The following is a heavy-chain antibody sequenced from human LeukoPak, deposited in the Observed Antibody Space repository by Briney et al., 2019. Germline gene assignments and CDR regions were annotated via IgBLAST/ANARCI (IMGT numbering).Heavy chain of an antibody. V-gene: IGHV4-39*02. CDR2: IYYNGST. D-gene: IGHD6-19*01. CDR3: AREVAGTPWIDY. CDR1: GGSISSNSYY. Sequence: PSETLSLTCTVSGGSISSNSYYWGWIRQPPGKGLEWIGNIYYNGSTYNNPSLKSRVTISVDTSKNQFSLKLNSVTATDTAVYYCAREVAGTPWIDYWGQGTLVTVSS. J-gene: IGHJ4*02.